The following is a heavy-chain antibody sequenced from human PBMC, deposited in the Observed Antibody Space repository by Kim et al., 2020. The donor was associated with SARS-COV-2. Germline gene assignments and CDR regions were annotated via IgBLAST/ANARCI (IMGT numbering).Heavy chain of an antibody. J-gene: IGHJ5*02. V-gene: IGHV1-46*01. CDR1: GYTFTTYN. Sequence: ASVKVSCKASGYTFTTYNMHWVRQAPGQGLEWMGIINPSGGSTSYAQKFQGRVTMTRDTSTNTVYMELSSLRSEDTAVYYCARDYYGSGNWFDPWGQGTLVTVSS. CDR2: INPSGGST. CDR3: ARDYYGSGNWFDP. D-gene: IGHD3-10*01.